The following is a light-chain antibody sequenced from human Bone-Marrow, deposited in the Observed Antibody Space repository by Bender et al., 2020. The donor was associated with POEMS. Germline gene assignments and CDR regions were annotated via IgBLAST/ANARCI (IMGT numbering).Light chain of an antibody. CDR2: NVN. Sequence: QSALTQPASVSGSPGQSITISCTGTTSDVGGYKYVSWYQQHPGKAPKLMIYNVNNRPSGVSNRFSGSRSGNTASLTISGLQADDESDYYCCSYAGDYTWVFGGGTKLTVL. J-gene: IGLJ3*02. V-gene: IGLV2-14*03. CDR3: CSYAGDYTWV. CDR1: TSDVGGYKY.